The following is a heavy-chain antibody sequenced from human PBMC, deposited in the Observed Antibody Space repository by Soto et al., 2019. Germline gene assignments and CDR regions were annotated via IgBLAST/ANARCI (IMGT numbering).Heavy chain of an antibody. D-gene: IGHD4-17*01. CDR2: INPNSGGT. J-gene: IGHJ3*02. V-gene: IGHV1-2*04. CDR1: GYTFTGYY. Sequence: ASVKVSCKASGYTFTGYYMHWVRQAPGQGLEWMGWINPNSGGTNYAQKFKGWVTMTRDTSISTAYMELSRLRSDDTAVYYCASGGGGDDYGGNRPSDAFAIWGQGTMVTVSS. CDR3: ASGGGGDDYGGNRPSDAFAI.